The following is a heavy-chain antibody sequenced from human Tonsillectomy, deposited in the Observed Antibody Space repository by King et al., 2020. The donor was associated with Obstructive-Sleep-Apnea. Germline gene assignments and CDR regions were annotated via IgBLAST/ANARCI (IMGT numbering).Heavy chain of an antibody. CDR3: AREEYYFDGSGYYPSDY. CDR2: ISPHNGKT. V-gene: IGHV1-18*01. CDR1: GYTFTGYG. D-gene: IGHD3-22*01. J-gene: IGHJ4*02. Sequence: VQLVQSGAEVKRPGASVKVSCKTSGYTFTGYGIHWVRQAPGQGLEWMGWISPHNGKTNYAQKVQGRVTMTTDTSTTTAYMELRSLRSDDTAVYYCAREEYYFDGSGYYPSDYWGQGTLVTVSS.